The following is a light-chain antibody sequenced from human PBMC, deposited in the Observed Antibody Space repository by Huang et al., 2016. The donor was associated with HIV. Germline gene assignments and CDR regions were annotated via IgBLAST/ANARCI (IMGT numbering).Light chain of an antibody. J-gene: IGKJ3*01. V-gene: IGKV4-1*01. CDR1: QSVLDNSNNKNY. CDR2: WAS. Sequence: DIVMTQSPASLTVSLGERATINCKSSQSVLDNSNNKNYLAWYQQKQGRPPKLLIYWASTRESGVPDRVSGGGSGTDFSLTISSLQAEDVAVYYCQQYYTTPGFTFGPGTKVDIK. CDR3: QQYYTTPGFT.